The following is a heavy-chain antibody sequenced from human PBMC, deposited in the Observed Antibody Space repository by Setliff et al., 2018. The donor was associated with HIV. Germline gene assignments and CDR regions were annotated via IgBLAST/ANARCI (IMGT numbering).Heavy chain of an antibody. Sequence: ASVKVSCKASGYSFITYYMHWVRQAPGQGLEWMGIINPSGGSTNYAQKFQGRVTMTRDTSTSTVYMELSSLRSEDTAVYYCARDHMSVGAWVGATSRGLFQHWGQGTLVTVSS. CDR1: GYSFITYY. D-gene: IGHD1-26*01. CDR2: INPSGGST. J-gene: IGHJ1*01. V-gene: IGHV1-46*01. CDR3: ARDHMSVGAWVGATSRGLFQH.